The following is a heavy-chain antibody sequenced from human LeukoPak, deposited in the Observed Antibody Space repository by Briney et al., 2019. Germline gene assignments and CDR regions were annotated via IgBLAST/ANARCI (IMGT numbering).Heavy chain of an antibody. CDR2: IFYSGST. V-gene: IGHV4-59*12. J-gene: IGHJ3*01. CDR1: GGSISSYY. Sequence: KPSETLSLTCTVSGGSISSYYWTWIRQPPGKGLEWIGYIFYSGSTNYNPSLQSRVTIFVDTSKNQFSLKLSSVTAADTAVYYCARDQRYFGSGSSHAFDVWGQGTMVTVSS. D-gene: IGHD3-10*01. CDR3: ARDQRYFGSGSSHAFDV.